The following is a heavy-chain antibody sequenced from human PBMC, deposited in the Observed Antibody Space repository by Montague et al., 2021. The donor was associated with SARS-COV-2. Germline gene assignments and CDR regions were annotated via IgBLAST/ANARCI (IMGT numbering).Heavy chain of an antibody. CDR2: ISSSSSYI. V-gene: IGHV3-21*01. CDR3: ARDRVEIVGAAGFDY. D-gene: IGHD1-26*01. Sequence: SLRLSCAASGFTFSSYSMNWVRQAPGKGLEWVSSISSSSSYIYYADSVKGRFTISRDNAKNSLYLQMNSLRAEDTAVYYCARDRVEIVGAAGFDYWGQGTLGTVSS. CDR1: GFTFSSYS. J-gene: IGHJ4*02.